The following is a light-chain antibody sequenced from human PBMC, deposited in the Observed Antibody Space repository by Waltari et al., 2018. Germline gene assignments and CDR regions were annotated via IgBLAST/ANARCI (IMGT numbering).Light chain of an antibody. CDR1: RSNIGNNY. J-gene: IGLJ7*01. CDR2: ENT. V-gene: IGLV1-51*02. CDR3: GTWDSSLSGAV. Sequence: QSVLTQPPSVSAAPGQRVTISCSGGRSNIGNNYVSWYRQFPGTAPKVLSYENTGGPSGIPGRFSGSKSGTSATLDITGLQAGDEADYYCGTWDSSLSGAVFGGGTHLTVL.